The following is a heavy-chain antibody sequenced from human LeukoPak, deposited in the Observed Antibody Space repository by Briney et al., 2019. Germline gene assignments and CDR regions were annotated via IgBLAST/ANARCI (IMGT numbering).Heavy chain of an antibody. V-gene: IGHV3-73*01. Sequence: GGSLRLSCAASGFTFSGSAMHWVRQASGKGLEWVGRIRSKANSYATAYAASVKGRFTISRDDSKNTAYLQMNSLKTGDTAVYYCTATYGGNSVSDYWGQGTLVTVSS. CDR2: IRSKANSYAT. J-gene: IGHJ4*02. D-gene: IGHD4-23*01. CDR1: GFTFSGSA. CDR3: TATYGGNSVSDY.